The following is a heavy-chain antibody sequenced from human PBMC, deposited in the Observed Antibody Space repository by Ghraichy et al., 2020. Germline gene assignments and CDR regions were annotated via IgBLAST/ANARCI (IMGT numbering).Heavy chain of an antibody. D-gene: IGHD6-19*01. Sequence: GGSLRLSCAASGFTLSSYAVSWVRQAPGKGLEWVSATTASGGSTYYADSVKGRFTISRDNSKNTLYLQMNSLRAEDTAVYYCAKDSRGSGWYMAPDYWGQGTPVTVSS. CDR2: TTASGGST. CDR1: GFTLSSYA. J-gene: IGHJ4*02. CDR3: AKDSRGSGWYMAPDY. V-gene: IGHV3-23*01.